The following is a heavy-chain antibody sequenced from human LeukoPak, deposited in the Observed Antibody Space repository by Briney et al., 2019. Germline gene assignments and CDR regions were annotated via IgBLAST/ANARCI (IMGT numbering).Heavy chain of an antibody. CDR2: IYYSGST. Sequence: SETLSLTCTVSGGSISSYYWGWIRQPPGKGLEWIGSIYYSGSTYYNPSLKSRVTISVDTSKNQLSLKLSSVTAADTAVYYCARRLRLGELSSDYWGQGTLVTVSS. D-gene: IGHD3-16*01. V-gene: IGHV4-39*01. CDR3: ARRLRLGELSSDY. J-gene: IGHJ4*02. CDR1: GGSISSYY.